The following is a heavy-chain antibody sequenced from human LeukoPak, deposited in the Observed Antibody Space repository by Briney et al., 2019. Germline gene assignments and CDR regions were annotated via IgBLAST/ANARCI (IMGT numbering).Heavy chain of an antibody. D-gene: IGHD3-10*01. J-gene: IGHJ4*02. Sequence: PGGSLRLSCAASGFTFSSYWMSWVRQAPGKGLEWVAVIWYDGSNKYFADSVKGRFTISRDNSKNTLFLQMNSLRAEDTAVYYCARDRGASSYYFDYWGQGTLVTVSS. CDR3: ARDRGASSYYFDY. CDR1: GFTFSSYW. V-gene: IGHV3-33*08. CDR2: IWYDGSNK.